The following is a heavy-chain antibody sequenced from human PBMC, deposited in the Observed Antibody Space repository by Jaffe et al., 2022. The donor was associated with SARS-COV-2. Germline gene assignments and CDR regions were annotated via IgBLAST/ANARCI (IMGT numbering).Heavy chain of an antibody. D-gene: IGHD3-10*02. V-gene: IGHV3-23*01. CDR1: GFTFDDYA. J-gene: IGHJ2*01. CDR3: AKDVLNMAWYFDL. Sequence: EVQLLESGGGLVQPGGSLRLSCAASGFTFDDYAMNWVRQAPGKGLEWVSGISGSGGRTYYADSVKGRFTISRDNSKNTVYLQMNSLRAEDTALYYCAKDVLNMAWYFDLWGRGTLVTVSS. CDR2: ISGSGGRT.